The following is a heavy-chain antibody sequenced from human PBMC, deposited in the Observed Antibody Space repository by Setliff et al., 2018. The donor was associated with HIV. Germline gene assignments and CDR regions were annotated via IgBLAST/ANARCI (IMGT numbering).Heavy chain of an antibody. Sequence: PSETLSLTCTVSGGSISSYYWSWIRQPPGKGLEWIGYIYYSGSTNYNPSLKSRVTISVDTSKNQFSLKLSSVTAADTAVYYCARGVRGYGEIRYFFYYYYMDVWGKGNPGHRLL. CDR3: ARGVRGYGEIRYFFYYYYMDV. D-gene: IGHD3-9*01. V-gene: IGHV4-59*08. CDR2: IYYSGST. J-gene: IGHJ6*03. CDR1: GGSISSYY.